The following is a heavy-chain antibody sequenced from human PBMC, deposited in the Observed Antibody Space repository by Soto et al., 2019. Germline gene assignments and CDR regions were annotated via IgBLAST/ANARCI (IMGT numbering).Heavy chain of an antibody. CDR1: GYTFTSYA. CDR2: INAGNGNT. J-gene: IGHJ4*02. CDR3: ARSIVVVTAADY. V-gene: IGHV1-3*01. D-gene: IGHD2-21*02. Sequence: GSVKVSCKASGYTFTSYAMHWVRPAPGQRLELMGWINAGNGNTKYSQKFQGRVTITRDTSASTAYMELSSLRSEDTAVYYCARSIVVVTAADYSGQGTLVTVSS.